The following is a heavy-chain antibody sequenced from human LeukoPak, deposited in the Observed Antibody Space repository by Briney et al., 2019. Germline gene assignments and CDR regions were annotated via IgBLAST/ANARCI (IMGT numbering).Heavy chain of an antibody. Sequence: GRSLRLSCAASGFTFSSYAMHWVRQAPGKGLEWVAVISYDGSNKYYADSVKGRFTISRDNTKSSLFLQMDSLRAEDTAVYYCASTIVTTVYPPGWYFDLWGRGTQVTVSS. CDR2: ISYDGSNK. D-gene: IGHD4-17*01. CDR1: GFTFSSYA. V-gene: IGHV3-30-3*01. CDR3: ASTIVTTVYPPGWYFDL. J-gene: IGHJ2*01.